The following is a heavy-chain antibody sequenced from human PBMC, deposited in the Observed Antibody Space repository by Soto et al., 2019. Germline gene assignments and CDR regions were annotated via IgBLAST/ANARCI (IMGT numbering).Heavy chain of an antibody. V-gene: IGHV3-15*01. Sequence: GGSLRLSCAASGFTFSNAWMSWVRQAPGKGLEWVGRIKSKTDGGTTDYAAPVKGRFTISRDDSKNTLYLQMNSLKTEDTAVYYCTTDVRYADYGGNFPLADYYYGMDVWGQGTTVTVSS. J-gene: IGHJ6*02. CDR1: GFTFSNAW. CDR3: TTDVRYADYGGNFPLADYYYGMDV. D-gene: IGHD4-17*01. CDR2: IKSKTDGGTT.